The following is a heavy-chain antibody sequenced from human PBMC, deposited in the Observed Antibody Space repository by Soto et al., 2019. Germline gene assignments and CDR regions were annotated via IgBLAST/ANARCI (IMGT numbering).Heavy chain of an antibody. Sequence: QVQLQESGPGLVKPSQTLSLTCTVSGGSXXXXXXXXXWIXXHPGKGLEWIGYIYYSGSTYYNPSLKSRVTISVDTSKNQFSLKLSSVTAXXTXXXXXXXXXXXXXXXXXXXXXXDPWGQGTLVTVSS. J-gene: IGHJ5*02. CDR1: GGSXXXXXXX. CDR3: XXXXXXXXXXXXXXXXXDP. CDR2: IYYSGST. V-gene: IGHV4-31*03.